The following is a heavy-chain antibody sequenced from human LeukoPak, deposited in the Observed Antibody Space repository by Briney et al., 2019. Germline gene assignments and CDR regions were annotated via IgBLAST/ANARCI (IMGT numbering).Heavy chain of an antibody. D-gene: IGHD6-19*01. J-gene: IGHJ4*02. V-gene: IGHV3-33*03. CDR1: GFTFSTYG. CDR2: ILYDGSNK. Sequence: PGGSLRLSCATSGFTFSTYGMHWVRQAPGKGLEWVTNILYDGSNKYYADSVKGRFTISRDNSRNPLYLQMDSLRAEDTAVYYCATQSGSSGGYWGQGALVTVSS. CDR3: ATQSGSSGGY.